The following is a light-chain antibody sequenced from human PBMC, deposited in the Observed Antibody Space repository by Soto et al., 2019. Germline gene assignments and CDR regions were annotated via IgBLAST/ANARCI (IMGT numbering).Light chain of an antibody. CDR1: QGIGNA. CDR2: DVS. CDR3: QQYNSYTWT. J-gene: IGKJ1*01. Sequence: AKQMTQSTSYLSASVGRRVTIACRASQGIGNALGWYQQKPGKAPKLLIYDVSSLESGVPSRFSGSGSGTEFTLNTSSLQPDDFATSYCQQYNSYTWTFGQGTKVDIK. V-gene: IGKV1-13*02.